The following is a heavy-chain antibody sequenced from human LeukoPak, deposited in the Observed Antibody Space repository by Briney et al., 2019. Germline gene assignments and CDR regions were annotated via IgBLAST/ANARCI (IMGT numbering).Heavy chain of an antibody. V-gene: IGHV3-23*01. J-gene: IGHJ4*02. Sequence: PSETLSLTCTVSGGSISSYYWSWIRQPPGKGLEWVSAISGSGGSTYYADSVKGRFTISRDNSKNTLYLQMNSLRAEDTAVYYCAKYQGGWNLLADYWGQGTLVTVSS. CDR1: GGSISSYY. D-gene: IGHD6-19*01. CDR2: ISGSGGST. CDR3: AKYQGGWNLLADY.